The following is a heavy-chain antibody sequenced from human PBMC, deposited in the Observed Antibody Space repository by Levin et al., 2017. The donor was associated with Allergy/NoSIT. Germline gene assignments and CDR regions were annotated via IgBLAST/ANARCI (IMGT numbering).Heavy chain of an antibody. J-gene: IGHJ4*02. D-gene: IGHD5-12*01. Sequence: ASETLSLTCAVYGGSLSGYYWSWIRQPPGKGLEWIGEINHSGSTNYNPSLKSRVTISVDTSKNQFSLKLSSVTAADTAVYYCARGGYSGYVGWGQGTLVTVSS. CDR1: GGSLSGYY. V-gene: IGHV4-34*01. CDR2: INHSGST. CDR3: ARGGYSGYVG.